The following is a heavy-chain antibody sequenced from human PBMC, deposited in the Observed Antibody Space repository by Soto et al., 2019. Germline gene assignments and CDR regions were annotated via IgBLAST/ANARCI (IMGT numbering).Heavy chain of an antibody. D-gene: IGHD6-19*01. J-gene: IGHJ4*02. V-gene: IGHV4-31*03. Sequence: QVQLQESGPGLVKPSQTLSLTCTVSGGSISSGGYYWSWIRQHPGKGLEWIGYIYYSGRTYYNPSLKSRVTISVDTSKNQFSLKLSSVTAADTAVYYCARGVRWLGPYYFDYWGQGTLVTVSS. CDR3: ARGVRWLGPYYFDY. CDR1: GGSISSGGYY. CDR2: IYYSGRT.